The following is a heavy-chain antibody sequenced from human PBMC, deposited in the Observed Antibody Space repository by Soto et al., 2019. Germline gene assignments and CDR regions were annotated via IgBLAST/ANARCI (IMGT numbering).Heavy chain of an antibody. V-gene: IGHV3-11*06. CDR3: ARRDYYDSSGYYYVPHSDAFDI. CDR2: ISSSSSYT. CDR1: GFTFSDYY. Sequence: GGSLRLSCAASGFTFSDYYMSWIRQAPGKXLEWVSYISSSSSYTNNADSVKGRFTISRDNAKNSLYLQMNSLRAEDTAVYYCARRDYYDSSGYYYVPHSDAFDIWGQGTMVTVSS. D-gene: IGHD3-22*01. J-gene: IGHJ3*02.